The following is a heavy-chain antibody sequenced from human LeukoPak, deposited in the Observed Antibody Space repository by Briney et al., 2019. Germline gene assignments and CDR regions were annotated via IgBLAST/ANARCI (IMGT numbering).Heavy chain of an antibody. V-gene: IGHV1-2*02. Sequence: ASVKVSCKASGYTFTGYYIHWVRRAPGQGLEWMGGINPNSGGTNFAQKFHGRVTMTRDTSISTAYMELSRLRSDDTAVYFCARVSVTTDYWGQGTLVTVSS. D-gene: IGHD4-17*01. J-gene: IGHJ4*02. CDR1: GYTFTGYY. CDR2: INPNSGGT. CDR3: ARVSVTTDY.